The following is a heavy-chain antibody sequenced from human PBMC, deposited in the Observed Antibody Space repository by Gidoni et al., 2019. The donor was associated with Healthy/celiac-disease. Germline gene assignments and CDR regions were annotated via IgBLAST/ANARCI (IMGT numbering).Heavy chain of an antibody. D-gene: IGHD2-21*02. CDR2: MYSGGST. J-gene: IGHJ3*02. CDR1: GFTVSSNY. Sequence: EVQLVETGGGLIQPGGSLRLSCAASGFTVSSNYMRWVRQAPGKGLEWVSVMYSGGSTYYADSVKGRFTISRDNSKNTLYLQMNSLRAEDTAVYYCARDMMGDWKPDAFDIWGQGTMVTVSS. CDR3: ARDMMGDWKPDAFDI. V-gene: IGHV3-53*02.